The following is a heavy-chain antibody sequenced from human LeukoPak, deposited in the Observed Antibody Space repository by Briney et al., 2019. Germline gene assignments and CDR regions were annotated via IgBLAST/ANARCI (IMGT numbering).Heavy chain of an antibody. J-gene: IGHJ4*02. CDR2: ISYDGSNK. CDR1: GFTFSSYA. D-gene: IGHD2-15*01. CDR3: ARGGWRVAGSPHYYFDY. V-gene: IGHV3-30*04. Sequence: GGSLRLSCAASGFTFSSYAMHWVRQAPGKGLEWVAVISYDGSNKYYADSVKGRFTISRDNSKKTLYLQMNSLRAEDTAVYYCARGGWRVAGSPHYYFDYWGQGTLVTVSS.